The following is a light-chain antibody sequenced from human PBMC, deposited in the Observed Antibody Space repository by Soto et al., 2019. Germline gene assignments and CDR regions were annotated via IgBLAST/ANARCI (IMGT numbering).Light chain of an antibody. CDR2: KAS. Sequence: IQITQAPSTLSGSVGARVTITCRASQTNSSWLAVYPQKPGEAPKLLIYKASTLKSGVPSRFSGSGSGTEFTLTISSLQSDDFATYQCQLYKSYSEAFGQGTKVDIK. CDR3: QLYKSYSEA. J-gene: IGKJ1*01. CDR1: QTNSSW. V-gene: IGKV1-5*03.